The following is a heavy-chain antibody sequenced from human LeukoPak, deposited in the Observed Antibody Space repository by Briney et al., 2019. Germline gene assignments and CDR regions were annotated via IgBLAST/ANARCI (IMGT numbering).Heavy chain of an antibody. CDR3: AKGKGYYGSGSYPFDY. V-gene: IGHV3-23*01. CDR1: GFTFSSYA. CDR2: ISGRGDNT. J-gene: IGHJ4*02. D-gene: IGHD3-10*01. Sequence: GGSLRLSCAASGFTFSSYAMSWVRQAPGKGLEWVSAISGRGDNTYYADSVKGRFTISRDNSKNTLYLQMSSLRAEDTAVYYCAKGKGYYGSGSYPFDYWGQGTLVTVSS.